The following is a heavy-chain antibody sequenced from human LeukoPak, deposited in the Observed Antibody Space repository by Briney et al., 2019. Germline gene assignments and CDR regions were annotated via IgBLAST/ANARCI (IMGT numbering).Heavy chain of an antibody. CDR1: GFTVSSNY. CDR3: ARAPEWELLHP. CDR2: IYSGGST. J-gene: IGHJ5*02. D-gene: IGHD1-26*01. Sequence: GGSLRLSCAASGFTVSSNYMSWVRQAPGKGLEWVSVIYSGGSTYYADSVKGRFTISRDNSKNTLYLQMNSLRAEDTAVYYCARAPEWELLHPWGQGTLDTVSS. V-gene: IGHV3-53*05.